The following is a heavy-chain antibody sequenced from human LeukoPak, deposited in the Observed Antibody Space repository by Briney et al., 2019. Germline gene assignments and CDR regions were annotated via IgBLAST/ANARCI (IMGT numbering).Heavy chain of an antibody. D-gene: IGHD6-19*01. CDR1: GFTFSNYA. V-gene: IGHV3-23*01. CDR3: AKYHGGTYSSGPVYFDY. J-gene: IGHJ4*02. Sequence: GGSLRLSCAASGFTFSNYAMSWVRQAPGKGLEWVSSTSNSGGSTYHADSVKGRFTISRDNSRNTLYLQMSSLRAEDTAVYYCAKYHGGTYSSGPVYFDYWGQGTLVTVSS. CDR2: TSNSGGST.